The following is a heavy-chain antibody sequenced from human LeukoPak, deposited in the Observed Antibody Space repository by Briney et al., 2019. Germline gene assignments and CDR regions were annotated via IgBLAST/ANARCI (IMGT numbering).Heavy chain of an antibody. J-gene: IGHJ4*02. V-gene: IGHV4-39*07. CDR3: ASSGWYDMYYFDY. Sequence: SETLSLTRTVSGGSIRSSSYRWGWIRQPPGKGLEWIGNIFYSGSTYYNPSLKSRVTISEDTSKNQFSLKLTSVTAADTAVYCCASSGWYDMYYFDYWGQGTLVTVSS. CDR1: GGSIRSSSYR. D-gene: IGHD6-19*01. CDR2: IFYSGST.